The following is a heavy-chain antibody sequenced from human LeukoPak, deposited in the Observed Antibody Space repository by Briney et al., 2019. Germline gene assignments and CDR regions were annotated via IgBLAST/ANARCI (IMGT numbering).Heavy chain of an antibody. Sequence: GGSLRLSCAASGFIFSDFYMTWIRQAPGKGLEWVSYISKTGNTIYYADSVKGRFTISRDNAKKLLFLEMNSLRADDTAVYYCARDGGPYYFDYWGRGALVTVSS. D-gene: IGHD4-23*01. CDR3: ARDGGPYYFDY. J-gene: IGHJ4*02. CDR2: ISKTGNTI. V-gene: IGHV3-11*01. CDR1: GFIFSDFY.